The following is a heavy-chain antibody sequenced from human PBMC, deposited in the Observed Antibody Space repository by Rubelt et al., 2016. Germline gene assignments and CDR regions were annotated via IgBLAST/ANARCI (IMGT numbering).Heavy chain of an antibody. CDR2: IYNSVST. V-gene: IGHV4-31*03. CDR1: GGSITTGGWY. Sequence: QVQLQESGPGLVKPSQTLSLTCSVSGGSITTGGWYWSWIRQNPGKGLDWIGYIYNSVSTHYNPALKSRVAISADTSKNEFSLKMTSVTAADTAVYYCARLDGYNSFDYWGQGTLVTVSP. J-gene: IGHJ4*02. CDR3: ARLDGYNSFDY. D-gene: IGHD5-24*01.